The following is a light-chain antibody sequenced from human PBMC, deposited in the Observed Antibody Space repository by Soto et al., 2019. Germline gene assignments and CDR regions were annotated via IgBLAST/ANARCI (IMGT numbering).Light chain of an antibody. CDR1: QSVSSY. J-gene: IGKJ5*01. Sequence: EIVLTQSPATLSLSPGERATLSCRASQSVSSYLAWYQQKPGQAPRLLIYDASNRATGIPARFSGSGSGTDFTITISSLGREDFAVYYWKRRSNWPPEITFGQGTRLEIK. V-gene: IGKV3-11*01. CDR3: KRRSNWPPEIT. CDR2: DAS.